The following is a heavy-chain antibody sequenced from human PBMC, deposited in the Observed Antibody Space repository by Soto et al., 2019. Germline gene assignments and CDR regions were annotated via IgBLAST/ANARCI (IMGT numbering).Heavy chain of an antibody. CDR2: IYHSGST. V-gene: IGHV4-30-2*01. J-gene: IGHJ6*02. CDR3: ARRRGFPYYYGMDV. Sequence: SETLSLTCAVSGGSISSGGYSWSWIRQPPGKGLEWIGYIYHSGSTYYNPSLKSRVTISVDRSKNQFSLKLSSVTAADTVVYYCARRRGFPYYYGMDVWGQGTTVTVSS. D-gene: IGHD5-12*01. CDR1: GGSISSGGYS.